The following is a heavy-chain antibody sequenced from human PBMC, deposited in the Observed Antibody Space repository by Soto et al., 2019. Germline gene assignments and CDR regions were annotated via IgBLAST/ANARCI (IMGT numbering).Heavy chain of an antibody. V-gene: IGHV3-53*01. D-gene: IGHD3-10*01. J-gene: IGHJ6*02. CDR2: IYSGGST. Sequence: PGGSLRLSCAASGFTVSVNYMSWVRQAPGRWLEWVSVIYSGGSTHYADSARGRFTISRDNSKNTLYLQMNSLRAEDTAVYYCARGSGSTDYYYGMDVWGQGTTVTVSS. CDR1: GFTVSVNY. CDR3: ARGSGSTDYYYGMDV.